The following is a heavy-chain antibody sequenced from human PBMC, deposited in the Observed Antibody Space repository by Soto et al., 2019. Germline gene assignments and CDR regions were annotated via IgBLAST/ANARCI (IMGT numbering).Heavy chain of an antibody. V-gene: IGHV3-48*01. D-gene: IGHD3-22*01. CDR3: ARVKSIMIVVVIKARPNGMDV. Sequence: GGSLRLSCAASGFTFSSYSMNWVRQAPGKGLEWVSYISSSSSTIYYADSVKGRFTISRDNAKNSLYLQMNSLRAEDTAVYYCARVKSIMIVVVIKARPNGMDVWGKGTTVTVPS. J-gene: IGHJ6*04. CDR1: GFTFSSYS. CDR2: ISSSSSTI.